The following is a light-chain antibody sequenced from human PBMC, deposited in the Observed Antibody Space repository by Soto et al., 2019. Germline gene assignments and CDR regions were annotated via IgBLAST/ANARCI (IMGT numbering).Light chain of an antibody. CDR3: QQYDNYKPLT. Sequence: DIQMTQSPSTLSASVGDRVTITCRASQSISSWLAWYQQKPGKAPKLLIFDPSSLESGTPSRFSGRRSGTQFSLTITGLQPDDFATYYCQQYDNYKPLTFGGGTKVDIK. CDR1: QSISSW. V-gene: IGKV1-5*01. J-gene: IGKJ4*01. CDR2: DPS.